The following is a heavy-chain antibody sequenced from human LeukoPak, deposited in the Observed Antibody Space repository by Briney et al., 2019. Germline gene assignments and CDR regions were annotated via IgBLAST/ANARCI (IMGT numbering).Heavy chain of an antibody. CDR3: ARQSGLVTTHFDY. D-gene: IGHD4-17*01. V-gene: IGHV4-59*08. CDR2: IYYSGST. CDR1: GGSISSYY. J-gene: IGHJ4*02. Sequence: PSETLSLTCTVSGGSISSYYWSWIRQPPGKGLEWIGYIYYSGSTNYNPSLKSRVTISVDTSKNQFSLKLSSVTAADTAVYYCARQSGLVTTHFDYWGQETLVTVSS.